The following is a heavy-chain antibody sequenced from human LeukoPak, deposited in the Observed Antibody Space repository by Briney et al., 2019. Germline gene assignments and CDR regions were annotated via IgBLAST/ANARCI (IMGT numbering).Heavy chain of an antibody. CDR3: AKGAIFDDDGDPANFDY. V-gene: IGHV3-48*01. J-gene: IGHJ4*02. CDR2: ISSSGSTI. Sequence: PGGSLRLSCAASGFTFSINTMNWVRQAPGKGLEWVSYISSSGSTIYYADSVKGRFTISRDNSKNTLYLQMNSLRAEDTAVYYCAKGAIFDDDGDPANFDYWGQGTLVTVSS. CDR1: GFTFSINT. D-gene: IGHD4-17*01.